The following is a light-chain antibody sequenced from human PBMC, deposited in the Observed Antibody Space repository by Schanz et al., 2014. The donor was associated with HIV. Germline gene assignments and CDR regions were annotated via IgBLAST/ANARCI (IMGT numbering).Light chain of an antibody. CDR2: DTS. J-gene: IGKJ5*01. CDR3: QQYHLWPVT. Sequence: EIVLTQSPGTLSLSPGERATLSCRASQDINNNLAWYSQKPGQAPKLLIYDTSTRATGVPASFSGSRSGTEFSLTINSLQSEDFAVYFCQQYHLWPVTFGQGTRLEIK. CDR1: QDINNN. V-gene: IGKV3-15*01.